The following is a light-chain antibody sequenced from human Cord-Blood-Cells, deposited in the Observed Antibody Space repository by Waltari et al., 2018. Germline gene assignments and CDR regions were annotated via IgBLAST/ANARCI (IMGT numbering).Light chain of an antibody. Sequence: QSVLTQPPSVSGAPGPRVTIACTGRSAHIGAGYDVHWYQQLPGPAPKLLIYGNSNRPSGVPDRFSGSKSGTSASLAITGLQAEDEADYYCQSYDSSLSGYVFGTGTKVTVL. CDR1: SAHIGAGYD. CDR3: QSYDSSLSGYV. V-gene: IGLV1-40*01. J-gene: IGLJ1*01. CDR2: GNS.